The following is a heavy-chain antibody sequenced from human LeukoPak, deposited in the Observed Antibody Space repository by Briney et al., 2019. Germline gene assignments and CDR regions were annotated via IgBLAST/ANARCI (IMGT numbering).Heavy chain of an antibody. CDR2: FDPEDGET. V-gene: IGHV1-24*01. CDR1: GYTLTELS. CDR3: ATNRDCSGGSRYYYGMDV. D-gene: IGHD2-15*01. Sequence: ASVKVSFKVSGYTLTELSMHWVRQAPGKGLEWMGGFDPEDGETIYAQKFQGRVTMTEDTSTDTAYMELSSLRSEDTAVYYCATNRDCSGGSRYYYGMDVWGQGTTVTVSS. J-gene: IGHJ6*02.